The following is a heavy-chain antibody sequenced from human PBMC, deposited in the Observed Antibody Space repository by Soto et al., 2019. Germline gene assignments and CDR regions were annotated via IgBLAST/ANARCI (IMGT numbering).Heavy chain of an antibody. Sequence: SETLSLTCTVSGGSISSGGYYWTWIRQHPGKGLEWIGYMYYSGSTYYNPSLKSRVTISVDTSKNQFSLKLRSVTAADTAVYYCALFPHSMRYNWFDFRGQGTSVTVSS. D-gene: IGHD2-2*01. J-gene: IGHJ5*01. CDR2: MYYSGST. CDR3: ALFPHSMRYNWFDF. V-gene: IGHV4-31*03. CDR1: GGSISSGGYY.